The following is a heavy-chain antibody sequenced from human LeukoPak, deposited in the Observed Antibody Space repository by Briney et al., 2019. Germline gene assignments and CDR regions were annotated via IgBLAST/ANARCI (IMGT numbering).Heavy chain of an antibody. Sequence: SETLSLTCTVSGGSISSYYWSWIRQPAGKGLEWIGRIYTSGSTNYNPSLKSRVTMSVDTSKNQFSLKLSSVTAADTAVYYCARERDETYYDFWSGYPWGLNWFDPWGQGTLVTASS. CDR2: IYTSGST. CDR3: ARERDETYYDFWSGYPWGLNWFDP. D-gene: IGHD3-3*01. CDR1: GGSISSYY. J-gene: IGHJ5*02. V-gene: IGHV4-4*07.